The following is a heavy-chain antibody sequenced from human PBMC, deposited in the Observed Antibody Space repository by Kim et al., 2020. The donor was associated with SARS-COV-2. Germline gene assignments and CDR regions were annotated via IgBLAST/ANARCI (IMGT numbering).Heavy chain of an antibody. D-gene: IGHD6-19*01. Sequence: SETLSLTCTVSGGSISSSSYYWGWIRQPPGKGLEWIGSIYYSGSTYYNPSLKSRVTISVDTSKNQFSLKLSSVTAADTAVYYCANDPVEADRYSSGWFDYWGQGTLVTVSS. CDR2: IYYSGST. CDR3: ANDPVEADRYSSGWFDY. V-gene: IGHV4-39*01. CDR1: GGSISSSSYY. J-gene: IGHJ4*02.